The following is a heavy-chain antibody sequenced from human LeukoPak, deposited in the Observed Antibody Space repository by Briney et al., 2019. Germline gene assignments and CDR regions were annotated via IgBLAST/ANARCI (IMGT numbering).Heavy chain of an antibody. V-gene: IGHV3-33*01. CDR1: GFTFSNYG. CDR2: FYCDGSNK. D-gene: IGHD2-15*01. CDR3: ARDGGYCSGNICFVNWFDP. Sequence: GRSLRLSCAASGFTFSNYGMHWVRQAPGKGLEWVAVFYCDGSNKYYVDSVKGRFTISRDNSKNTLYLQMNSLRVEDTAVYYCARDGGYCSGNICFVNWFDPWGQGTLVTV. J-gene: IGHJ5*02.